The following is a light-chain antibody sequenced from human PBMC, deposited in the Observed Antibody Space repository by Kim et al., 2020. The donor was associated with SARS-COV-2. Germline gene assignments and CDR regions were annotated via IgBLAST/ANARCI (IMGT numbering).Light chain of an antibody. V-gene: IGKV3-20*01. CDR1: QSVSSSY. CDR2: GAS. J-gene: IGKJ1*01. Sequence: EIVLTQSPGTLSLSPGERATLSCRASQSVSSSYLAWYQQKPGQAPRLLIYGASSSATGIPDRFSGSGSGTDFTLTISRLEPEDFAVYYCQQYGSLPGTFGQGTKVDIK. CDR3: QQYGSLPGT.